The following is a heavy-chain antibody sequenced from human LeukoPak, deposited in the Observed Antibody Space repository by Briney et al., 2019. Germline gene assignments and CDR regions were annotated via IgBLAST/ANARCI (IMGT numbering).Heavy chain of an antibody. D-gene: IGHD6-19*01. J-gene: IGHJ4*02. CDR3: ARQVRSSGWYPDY. V-gene: IGHV4-39*01. Sequence: SETLSLTCTVSGGSISSNSYYWGWIRKPPGKGLEWIGSFFYIGNTYYSPSLKSRVTMSVDTSKNQFSLKLSSVTAADTAVYYCARQVRSSGWYPDYWGQGTLVTVSS. CDR1: GGSISSNSYY. CDR2: FFYIGNT.